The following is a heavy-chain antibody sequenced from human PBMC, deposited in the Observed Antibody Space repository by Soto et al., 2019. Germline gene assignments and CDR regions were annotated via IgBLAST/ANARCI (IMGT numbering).Heavy chain of an antibody. Sequence: QVQLVESGGGLVKPGGSLRLSCAASGFTFSNFYMSWIRQAPGKGLEWVSYISGTSHDTNYADSVKGRFTISRDNANNSLHLHLHSLRAEDAAVYYCARSGGTCASAGCIYYAMDVWGQGTTVTVSS. CDR1: GFTFSNFY. CDR3: ARSGGTCASAGCIYYAMDV. D-gene: IGHD2-15*01. CDR2: ISGTSHDT. J-gene: IGHJ6*02. V-gene: IGHV3-11*05.